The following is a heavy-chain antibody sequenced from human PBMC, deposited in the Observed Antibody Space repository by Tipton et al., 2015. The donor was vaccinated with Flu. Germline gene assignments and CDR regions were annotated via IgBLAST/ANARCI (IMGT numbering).Heavy chain of an antibody. V-gene: IGHV4-59*12. D-gene: IGHD3-16*02. CDR1: GASISSYY. J-gene: IGHJ4*02. CDR2: IYYSGIT. CDR3: ARDYLLGDLSFFDN. Sequence: TLSLTCTVSGASISSYYWSWIRQPPGKGLEWIGYIYYSGITNYNASLKSRVTMSVDTSKNQFSLKLSSVTVADTAVYYCARDYLLGDLSFFDNWGQGTLVTVSS.